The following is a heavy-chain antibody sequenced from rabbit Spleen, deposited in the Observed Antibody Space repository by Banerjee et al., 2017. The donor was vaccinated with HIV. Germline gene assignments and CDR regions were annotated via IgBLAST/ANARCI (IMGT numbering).Heavy chain of an antibody. Sequence: QSLEESGGDLVKPGASLTLTCKASGFDFSSSDYMCWVRQAPGKGLEWIGYIVPIFGVTYYANWVNGRFTISSHNAQNTLYLQLNSLTAADTATYFCVREAGYGGYGDANLWGPGTLVTVS. CDR2: IVPIFGVT. CDR1: GFDFSSSDY. D-gene: IGHD6-1*01. V-gene: IGHV1S40*01. CDR3: VREAGYGGYGDANL. J-gene: IGHJ4*01.